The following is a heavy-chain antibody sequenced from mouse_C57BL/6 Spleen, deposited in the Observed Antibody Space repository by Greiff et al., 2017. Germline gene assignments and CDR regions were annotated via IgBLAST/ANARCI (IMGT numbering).Heavy chain of an antibody. CDR3: ARYLYYGSSYRYFDV. V-gene: IGHV1-80*01. CDR1: GYAFSSYW. D-gene: IGHD1-1*01. Sequence: QVQLQQSGAELVKPGASVKISCKASGYAFSSYWMNWVKQRPGKGLEWIGQIYPGDGDTNYNGKFKGKATLTADKSSSTAYMQLSSLTSEDSAVYFCARYLYYGSSYRYFDVWGTGTTVTVSS. J-gene: IGHJ1*03. CDR2: IYPGDGDT.